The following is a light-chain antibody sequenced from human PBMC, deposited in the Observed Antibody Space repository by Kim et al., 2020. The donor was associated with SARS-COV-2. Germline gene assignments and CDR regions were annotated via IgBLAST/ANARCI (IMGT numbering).Light chain of an antibody. CDR2: HTS. CDR1: QSIGRS. V-gene: IGKV6-21*01. J-gene: IGKJ1*01. Sequence: SVTPKEKVTITCRASQSIGRSLHWYRQKPHQSPKLLIEHTSQSFSGVPSRFSGSGSGTDFTLTINSLEAEDAATYYCHQSTTFPHTFGQGTKLEI. CDR3: HQSTTFPHT.